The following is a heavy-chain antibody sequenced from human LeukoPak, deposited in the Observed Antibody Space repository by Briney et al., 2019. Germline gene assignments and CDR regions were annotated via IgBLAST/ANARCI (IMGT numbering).Heavy chain of an antibody. V-gene: IGHV1-2*02. CDR2: INPNSGGT. CDR3: ARAPIVVLYYMDV. J-gene: IGHJ6*03. CDR1: GYTFTGYY. Sequence: ASVKVSCKASGYTFTGYYMHWVRQAPGQGLEWMEWINPNSGGTNYAQKFQGRVTMTRDTSISTAYMELSRLRSDDTAVYYCARAPIVVLYYMDVWGKGTTVTISS. D-gene: IGHD2-15*01.